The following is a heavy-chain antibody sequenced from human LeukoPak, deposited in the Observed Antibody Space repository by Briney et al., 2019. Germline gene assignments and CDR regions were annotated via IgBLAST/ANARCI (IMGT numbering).Heavy chain of an antibody. V-gene: IGHV4-59*12. CDR1: GGSISSYY. Sequence: PSQTLSLTCTVSGGSISSYYWSWIRQPPGKGLEWIGYIYYSGSTNYNPSLKSRVTISVDRSKNQFSLKLSSVTAADTAVYYCARVWSIAARPGWFDPWGQGTLVTVSS. D-gene: IGHD6-6*01. CDR3: ARVWSIAARPGWFDP. CDR2: IYYSGST. J-gene: IGHJ5*02.